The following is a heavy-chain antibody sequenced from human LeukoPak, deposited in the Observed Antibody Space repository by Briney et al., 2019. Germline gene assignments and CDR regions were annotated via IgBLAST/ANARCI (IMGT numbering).Heavy chain of an antibody. Sequence: SDTVSLMCTLSCGSNSSYYWRWPRHPRGKGMEWMGYIYYSRSTNYNPSLKSLLTISVDPSKNQFSLKLSSVTAADTAVYYCVLGDGWFDPWGQGTLVTVSS. CDR2: IYYSRST. CDR1: CGSNSSYY. J-gene: IGHJ5*02. CDR3: VLGDGWFDP. V-gene: IGHV4-59*08.